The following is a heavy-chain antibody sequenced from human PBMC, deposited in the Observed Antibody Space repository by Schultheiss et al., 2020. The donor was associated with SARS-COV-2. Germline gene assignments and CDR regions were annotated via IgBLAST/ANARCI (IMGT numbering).Heavy chain of an antibody. D-gene: IGHD6-13*01. CDR2: INSDGSST. CDR3: ARESIAAAGYDFDY. Sequence: GGSLRLSCAASGFTFSSYWMHWVRQAPGKGLVWVSRINSDGSSTSYADSVKGRFTISRDNAKNTLYLQMNSLRVEDTAVYYCARESIAAAGYDFDYWGQGTLVTVSS. V-gene: IGHV3-74*01. CDR1: GFTFSSYW. J-gene: IGHJ4*02.